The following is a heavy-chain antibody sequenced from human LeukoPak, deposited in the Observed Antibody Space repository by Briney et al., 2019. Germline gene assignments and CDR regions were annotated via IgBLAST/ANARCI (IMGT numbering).Heavy chain of an antibody. D-gene: IGHD3-3*01. V-gene: IGHV3-74*01. CDR1: GFTFSTYW. CDR3: ARGAFGVYAFDI. CDR2: ITPDGTST. Sequence: GGSLRLSCEASGFTFSTYWMHWVRQAPGKGLVWVSRITPDGTSTTYADSVKGRFTISRDNAKNTLYVQMNSLRDEDTAVYYCARGAFGVYAFDIWGQGTMVTVSS. J-gene: IGHJ3*02.